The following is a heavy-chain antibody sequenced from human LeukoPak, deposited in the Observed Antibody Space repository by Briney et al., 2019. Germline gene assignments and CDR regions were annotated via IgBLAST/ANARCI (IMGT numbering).Heavy chain of an antibody. J-gene: IGHJ5*02. D-gene: IGHD3-10*01. CDR3: ARRGGAMVRGGGYWFDP. V-gene: IGHV4-34*01. Sequence: PSETLSLTCAVYGGSFSGYYWSWIRQPPGKGLEWIGEINHSGSTNYNPSLKSRVTISVDTSKNQFSLKLSSVTAADTAVYYCARRGGAMVRGGGYWFDPWGQGTLVTVSS. CDR2: INHSGST. CDR1: GGSFSGYY.